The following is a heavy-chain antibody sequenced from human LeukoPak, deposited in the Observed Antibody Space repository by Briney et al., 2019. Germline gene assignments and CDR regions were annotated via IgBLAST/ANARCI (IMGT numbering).Heavy chain of an antibody. CDR3: AKAAWVSVAGACFDN. V-gene: IGHV3-33*06. CDR1: GFTFSSYG. J-gene: IGHJ4*02. Sequence: GGSLRLSCAASGFTFSSYGMHWVRQAPGKGLEWVAVIWYDGSNKYYADSVKGRFTISRDNSKNTLYLQMSGLRAEDTAIYYCAKAAWVSVAGACFDNWGQGTLVTVSS. D-gene: IGHD6-19*01. CDR2: IWYDGSNK.